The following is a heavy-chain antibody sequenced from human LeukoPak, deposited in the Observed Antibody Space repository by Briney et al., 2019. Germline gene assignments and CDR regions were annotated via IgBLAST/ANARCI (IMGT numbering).Heavy chain of an antibody. CDR1: GYTFTGYY. J-gene: IGHJ4*02. V-gene: IGHV1-69*13. CDR3: ASSPEDGSGSYYFDY. CDR2: IIPIFGTA. Sequence: GASVKVSCKASGYTFTGYYMHWVRQAPGQGLEWMGWIIPIFGTANYAQKFQGRVTITADESTRTAYMELSSLRSEDTAVYYCASSPEDGSGSYYFDYWGQGTLVTVSS. D-gene: IGHD3-10*01.